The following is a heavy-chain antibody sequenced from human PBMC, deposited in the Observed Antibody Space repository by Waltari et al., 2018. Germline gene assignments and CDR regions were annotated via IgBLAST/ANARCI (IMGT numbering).Heavy chain of an antibody. CDR3: ARATYYYDNSGRGAFDI. V-gene: IGHV3-7*01. D-gene: IGHD3-22*01. CDR1: GFSFTGYW. CDR2: IKQDGSEK. Sequence: EGQLVESGGGFVQPGGSLRLSCEASGFSFTGYWMSWVRQAPGKGLEWLANIKQDGSEKNYVDAVKGRFTVSRDNAKKSLFLEMNSLRGEDTAVYYCARATYYYDNSGRGAFDIWGQGTRVTVSS. J-gene: IGHJ3*02.